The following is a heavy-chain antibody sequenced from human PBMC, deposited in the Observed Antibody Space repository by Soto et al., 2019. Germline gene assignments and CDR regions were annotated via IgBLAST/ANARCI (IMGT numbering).Heavy chain of an antibody. CDR3: AKVGYGEGDY. Sequence: QVQLVESGGGVVQPGRSLRLSCAASGFTFSSYGMHWVRQAPGKGLEWVAVISYDGSNKYYADSVKGRFTISRDNSKNTLYLQMNSLRAEETAVYYCAKVGYGEGDYWGQGTLVTVSS. CDR1: GFTFSSYG. V-gene: IGHV3-30*18. D-gene: IGHD5-18*01. CDR2: ISYDGSNK. J-gene: IGHJ4*02.